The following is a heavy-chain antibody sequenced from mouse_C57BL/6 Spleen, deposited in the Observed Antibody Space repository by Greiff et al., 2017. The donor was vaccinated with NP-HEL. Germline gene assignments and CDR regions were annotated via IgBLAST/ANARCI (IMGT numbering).Heavy chain of an antibody. V-gene: IGHV1-26*01. CDR2: INPNNGGT. Sequence: EVQLQQSGPELVKPGASVKISCKASGYTFTDYYMNWVKQSHGKSLEWIGDINPNNGGTSYNQKFKGMATLTVDKSSSTAYMELRSLTSEDSAVYYCAREDYGKNYFDYWGQGTTLTVSS. CDR1: GYTFTDYY. CDR3: AREDYGKNYFDY. D-gene: IGHD1-1*01. J-gene: IGHJ2*01.